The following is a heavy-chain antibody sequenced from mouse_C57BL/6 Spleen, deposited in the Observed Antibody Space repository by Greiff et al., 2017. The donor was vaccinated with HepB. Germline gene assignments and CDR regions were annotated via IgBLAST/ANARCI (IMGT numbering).Heavy chain of an antibody. CDR1: GFNIKDDY. CDR2: IDPENGDT. CDR3: TIGGDFDY. Sequence: VQLKQSGAELVRPGASVKLSCTASGFNIKDDYMHWVKQRPEQGLEWIGWIDPENGDTEYASKFQGKATITADTSSNTAYLQLSSLTSEDTAVYYCTIGGDFDYWGQGTTLTVSS. J-gene: IGHJ2*01. D-gene: IGHD1-1*02. V-gene: IGHV14-4*01.